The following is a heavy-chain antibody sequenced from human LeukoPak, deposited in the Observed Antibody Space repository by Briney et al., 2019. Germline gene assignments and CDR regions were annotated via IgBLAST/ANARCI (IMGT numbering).Heavy chain of an antibody. D-gene: IGHD3-22*01. J-gene: IGHJ4*02. CDR2: INPNSGGT. CDR1: GYTFTGYY. Sequence: ASVKVSCKASGYTFTGYYMHWVRQAPGQGLEWMGWINPNSGGTNYAQKFQGRVTMTRDTSISTASMELSRLRSDDTAVYYCARAPGGGDSSGMYYFDYWGQGTLVTVSS. V-gene: IGHV1-2*02. CDR3: ARAPGGGDSSGMYYFDY.